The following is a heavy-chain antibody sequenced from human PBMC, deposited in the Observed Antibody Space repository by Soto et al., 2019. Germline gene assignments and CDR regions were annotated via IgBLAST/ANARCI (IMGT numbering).Heavy chain of an antibody. CDR3: ARDESSGWYSNAFDI. V-gene: IGHV1-2*04. CDR2: INPNSGGT. Sequence: ASVKVSCKASGYTFTGYYMHWVRQAPGQGLEWMGWINPNSGGTNYAQKFQGWVTMTRDTSISTAYMELSRLRSDDTAVYYCARDESSGWYSNAFDIWGQGTMGTVSS. CDR1: GYTFTGYY. J-gene: IGHJ3*02. D-gene: IGHD6-19*01.